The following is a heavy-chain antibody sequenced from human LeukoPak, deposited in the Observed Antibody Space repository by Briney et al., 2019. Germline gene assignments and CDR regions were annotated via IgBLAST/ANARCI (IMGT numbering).Heavy chain of an antibody. CDR3: ARAGYCSGDSCYSSVDY. Sequence: SETLSLTCTVSGGSISSYYWSWIRQPAGKGLEWIGRIYTSGSTNYNPSLKSRVTMSVDTSKNQFSLKLSSVTAADTAVYYCARAGYCSGDSCYSSVDYWGQGTLVTVSS. CDR2: IYTSGST. J-gene: IGHJ4*02. V-gene: IGHV4-4*07. CDR1: GGSISSYY. D-gene: IGHD2-15*01.